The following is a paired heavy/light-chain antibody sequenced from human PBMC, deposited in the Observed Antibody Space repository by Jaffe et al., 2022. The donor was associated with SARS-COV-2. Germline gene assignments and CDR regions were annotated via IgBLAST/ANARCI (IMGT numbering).Light chain of an antibody. CDR3: QQLNSYPT. CDR1: QGISSY. CDR2: AAS. V-gene: IGKV1-9*01. J-gene: IGKJ5*01. Sequence: DIQLTQSPSFLSASVGDRVTITCRASQGISSYLAWYQQKPGKAPKLLIYAASTLQSGVPSRFSGSGSGTEFTLTISSLQPEDFATYYCQQLNSYPTFGQGTRLEIK.
Heavy chain of an antibody. V-gene: IGHV4-30-4*01. Sequence: QVQLQESGPGLVKPSQTLSLTCTVSGGSISSGDYYWSWIRQPPGKGLEWIGYIYYSGSTYYNPSLKSRVTISVDTSKNQFSLKLSSVTAADTAVYYCARDNYYDSSGYPDIYAFDIWGQGTMVTVSS. CDR2: IYYSGST. CDR1: GGSISSGDYY. D-gene: IGHD3-22*01. CDR3: ARDNYYDSSGYPDIYAFDI. J-gene: IGHJ3*02.